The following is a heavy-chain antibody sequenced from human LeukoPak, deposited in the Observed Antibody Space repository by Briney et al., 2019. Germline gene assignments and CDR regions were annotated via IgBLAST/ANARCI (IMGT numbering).Heavy chain of an antibody. CDR3: AKSTGGSCYSGSGY. J-gene: IGHJ4*02. V-gene: IGHV3-23*01. CDR1: GFTFSSYA. CDR2: INDGGDST. Sequence: GGSLRLSCAASGFTFSSYAMSWVRQAPGKGLDWVSVINDGGDSTYYAGSVKGRFTISRDNSKNTLYLQMNSLRAEDTAVYYCAKSTGGSCYSGSGYWGQGTLVTVSS. D-gene: IGHD2-15*01.